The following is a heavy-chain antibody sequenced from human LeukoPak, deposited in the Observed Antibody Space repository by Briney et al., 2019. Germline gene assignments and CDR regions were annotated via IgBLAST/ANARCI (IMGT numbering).Heavy chain of an antibody. V-gene: IGHV4-39*01. CDR3: ARHYGP. Sequence: SETLSLTCSVSGGSISGYYWGWIRQPPGKGLEWIGSIYYSGSTYYNPSLKSRVTISVDTSKNQFSLKLNSVTATDTAVYYCARHYGPWGQGTLVTVSS. D-gene: IGHD3-10*01. J-gene: IGHJ4*02. CDR1: GGSISGYY. CDR2: IYYSGST.